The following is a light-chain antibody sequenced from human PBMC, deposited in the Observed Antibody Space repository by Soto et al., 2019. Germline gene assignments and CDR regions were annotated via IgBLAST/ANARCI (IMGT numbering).Light chain of an antibody. Sequence: VLTQSPATLSLSPGERATLSCRASQSVSSYLAWYQQKPGQAPRLLIYSVSTRATGIPARFSGSGSGTDTTLTVTSLQSEDFGIYYCQQYTDWPTTFGQGTKVDIK. CDR3: QQYTDWPTT. V-gene: IGKV3-15*01. CDR1: QSVSSY. J-gene: IGKJ1*01. CDR2: SVS.